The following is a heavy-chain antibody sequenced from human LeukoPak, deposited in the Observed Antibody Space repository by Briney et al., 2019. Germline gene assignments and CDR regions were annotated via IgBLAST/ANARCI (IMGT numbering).Heavy chain of an antibody. D-gene: IGHD2-2*01. CDR3: ARERYCSSTSCPHGDLDY. J-gene: IGHJ4*02. Sequence: SGGSLRLSCAASGFTFSSYEMNWVRQAPGKGLERVSYIGVSGTTMYYAESVKGRFTISRDNAKNSLYLQINSLRAEDTAVYYCARERYCSSTSCPHGDLDYWGQGTLVSVSS. CDR1: GFTFSSYE. CDR2: IGVSGTTM. V-gene: IGHV3-48*03.